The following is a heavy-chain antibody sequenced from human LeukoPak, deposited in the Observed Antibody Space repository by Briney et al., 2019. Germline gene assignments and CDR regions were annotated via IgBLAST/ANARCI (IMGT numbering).Heavy chain of an antibody. D-gene: IGHD3-22*01. CDR1: GYTFTRYG. J-gene: IGHJ4*02. V-gene: IGHV1-18*01. CDR2: ISAYNGNT. Sequence: ASVKVSCKASGYTFTRYGITWVRQAPGQGLEWMGWISAYNGNTNYAQKLQGRVTMTTDTSTMTAYMEPRSLRSDDTTVYYCARDKYYYDSSGYYPLDDYWGQGTLVTVSS. CDR3: ARDKYYYDSSGYYPLDDY.